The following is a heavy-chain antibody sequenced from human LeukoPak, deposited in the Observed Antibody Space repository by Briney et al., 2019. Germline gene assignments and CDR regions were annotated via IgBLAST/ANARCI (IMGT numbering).Heavy chain of an antibody. J-gene: IGHJ4*02. D-gene: IGHD2-2*02. CDR2: ISGSGRTT. V-gene: IGHV3-23*01. Sequence: LGGSLRLSCAASGLTFSSYAMNWVRPVPGKGLEWVSGISGSGRTTYYADSVQGRFTISRDNSRNTLYLQMNSLRAEDTAIYYCAKDQGWTATYTDYWGQGTLVTVSS. CDR3: AKDQGWTATYTDY. CDR1: GLTFSSYA.